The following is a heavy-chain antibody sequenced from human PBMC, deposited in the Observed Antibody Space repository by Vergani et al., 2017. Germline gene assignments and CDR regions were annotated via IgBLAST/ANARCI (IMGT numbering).Heavy chain of an antibody. J-gene: IGHJ5*02. V-gene: IGHV4-4*07. Sequence: QVHLQESGPGVVKPSDTLSLTCTVSGGSMSDFYWPWIRQPAGRGLEWIGRIYPNGNGNYNESLRSRLTMSIDTSRSQFSLSLSSVTAADTAVYYCARGNCGVNCPKYNWLAPWGRGILVTVSS. CDR1: GGSMSDFY. CDR2: IYPNGNG. D-gene: IGHD2-21*01. CDR3: ARGNCGVNCPKYNWLAP.